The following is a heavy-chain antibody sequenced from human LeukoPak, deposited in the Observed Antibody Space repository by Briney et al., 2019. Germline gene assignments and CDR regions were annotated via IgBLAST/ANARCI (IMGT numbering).Heavy chain of an antibody. CDR1: GFPFSNYW. CDR2: IKQDGSEK. CDR3: AREQFAFDI. J-gene: IGHJ3*02. D-gene: IGHD4-11*01. Sequence: PGGSLRLSCLASGFPFSNYWMSWVRQTPGKGLEWVANIKQDGSEKYYVDSVKGRFTISRDNAKNSLHLQMSSLRDEDTAVYYCAREQFAFDIWGQGTMVTVSS. V-gene: IGHV3-7*01.